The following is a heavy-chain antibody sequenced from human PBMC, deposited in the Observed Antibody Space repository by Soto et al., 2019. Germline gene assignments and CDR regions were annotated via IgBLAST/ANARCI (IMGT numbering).Heavy chain of an antibody. CDR3: AKDLGYCSSFSCIPSPTTFDY. J-gene: IGHJ4*02. V-gene: IGHV3-23*01. CDR2: ISASGDNT. Sequence: HPGGSLRLSCAASGFTFSSYAMTWVRQAPGQGLEWVSSISASGDNTFYADSVKGRFTISRDKSQNTLYLQMNSLRAEDTALYYCAKDLGYCSSFSCIPSPTTFDYWGQGTLVTVSS. CDR1: GFTFSSYA. D-gene: IGHD2-2*01.